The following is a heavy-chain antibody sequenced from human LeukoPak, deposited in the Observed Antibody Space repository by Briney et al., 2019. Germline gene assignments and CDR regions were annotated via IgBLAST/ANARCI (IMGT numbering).Heavy chain of an antibody. Sequence: ASVKVSCKASGYTFTSYGISWVRQAPGQGLEWMGWISAYNGNTNYAQKLQGRVTMTTDTSTSTAYMELRSLRSDDTAVYYCATVAAAGPDDAFDTWGQGTMVTVSS. J-gene: IGHJ3*02. CDR2: ISAYNGNT. V-gene: IGHV1-18*01. D-gene: IGHD6-13*01. CDR1: GYTFTSYG. CDR3: ATVAAAGPDDAFDT.